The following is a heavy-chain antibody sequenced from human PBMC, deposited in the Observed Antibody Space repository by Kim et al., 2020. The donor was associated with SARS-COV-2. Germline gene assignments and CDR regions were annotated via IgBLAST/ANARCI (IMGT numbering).Heavy chain of an antibody. CDR3: ARGVPGY. J-gene: IGHJ4*02. Sequence: SETLSLTCAVYGGSFSCYQWSWIRQSPGKGLEWIGQINDSGSTNYNPSLKSRVTISVDTSKNQFSLKLTSVTAADTAVYYCARGVPGYWGQGTLVTVSS. V-gene: IGHV4-34*01. CDR1: GGSFSCYQ. CDR2: INDSGST.